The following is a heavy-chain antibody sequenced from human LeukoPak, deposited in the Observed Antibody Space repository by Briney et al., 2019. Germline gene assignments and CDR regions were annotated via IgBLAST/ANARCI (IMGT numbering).Heavy chain of an antibody. CDR1: GYTFTSYG. D-gene: IGHD3-16*01. CDR3: ARDWGSIKVITDY. V-gene: IGHV1-18*01. Sequence: ASVKVSCKATGYTFTSYGISWVRQAPGQGLEWMGWISSNSDNTNYAQKLQGRVTMTTDTSTSTAYMELRSLRSDDTAVCYCARDWGSIKVITDYWGQGTLVTVSS. CDR2: ISSNSDNT. J-gene: IGHJ4*02.